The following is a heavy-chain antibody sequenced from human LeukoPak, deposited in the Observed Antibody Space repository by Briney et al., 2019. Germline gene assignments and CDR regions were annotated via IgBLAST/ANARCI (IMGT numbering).Heavy chain of an antibody. D-gene: IGHD2-15*01. Sequence: SETLSLTCTVSGGSISSGGYYWSWIRQHPGKGLEWIGYIYYSGSTYYNPSLKSRVTISVDTSKNQFSLKLSSVTAADTAVYYCARDGYCSGGSCVAGYFDYWGRGTLVTVSS. J-gene: IGHJ4*02. V-gene: IGHV4-31*03. CDR3: ARDGYCSGGSCVAGYFDY. CDR1: GGSISSGGYY. CDR2: IYYSGST.